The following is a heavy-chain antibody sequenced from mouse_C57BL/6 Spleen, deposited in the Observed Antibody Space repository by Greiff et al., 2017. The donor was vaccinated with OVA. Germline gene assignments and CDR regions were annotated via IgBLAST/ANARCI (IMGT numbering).Heavy chain of an antibody. V-gene: IGHV1-18*01. J-gene: IGHJ4*01. CDR1: GYTFTDYN. Sequence: VQLQQSGPELVKPGASVKIPCKASGYTFTDYNMDWVKQSHGKSLEWIGDINPNNGGTIYNQKFKGKATLTVDKSSSTAYMELRSLTSEDTAVYYCARSPMITTLEQGCWGQGTSVTVAS. CDR3: ARSPMITTLEQGC. D-gene: IGHD2-4*01. CDR2: INPNNGGT.